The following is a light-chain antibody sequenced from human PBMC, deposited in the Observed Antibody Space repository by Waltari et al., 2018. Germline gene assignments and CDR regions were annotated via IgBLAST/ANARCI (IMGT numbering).Light chain of an antibody. V-gene: IGKV3-15*01. Sequence: DREVTQSPDTLSLSPGERATLSCRASQNVSQNLAWYQQQPGQDPRAPSYVASTWPTDIPVRFTGSASGTDVTLTINSLQSDDFGVYYGQSYTKWIWTFGRGTKVEI. CDR3: QSYTKWIWT. CDR2: VAS. J-gene: IGKJ1*01. CDR1: QNVSQN.